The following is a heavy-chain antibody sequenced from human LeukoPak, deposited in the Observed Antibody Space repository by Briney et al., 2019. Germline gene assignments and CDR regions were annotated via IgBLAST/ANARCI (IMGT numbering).Heavy chain of an antibody. CDR2: MNPNSGNT. Sequence: ASVKVSCKASGYTFTSYDINWVRQATGQGLEWMGWMNPNSGNTGYAQKFQGRVTITRNTSISTAYMELSSPRSEDTAVYCCARGASSSWYGRYWGQGTLVTVSS. CDR3: ARGASSSWYGRY. V-gene: IGHV1-8*03. CDR1: GYTFTSYD. J-gene: IGHJ4*02. D-gene: IGHD6-13*01.